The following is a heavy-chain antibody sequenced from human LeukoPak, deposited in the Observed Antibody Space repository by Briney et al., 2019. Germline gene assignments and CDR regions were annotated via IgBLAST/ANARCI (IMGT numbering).Heavy chain of an antibody. CDR1: GFTFSSFA. CDR2: LSGSGTNT. D-gene: IGHD3-22*01. V-gene: IGHV3-23*01. CDR3: ARDHYYDSTFDY. J-gene: IGHJ4*02. Sequence: GGSLRLSCAASGFTFSSFAMSWVRQAPGKGLEWVSALSGSGTNTYFADSVKGRFTISRDNSKNTLYLQMNSLRVEDTAVYYCARDHYYDSTFDYWGQGTLVTVSS.